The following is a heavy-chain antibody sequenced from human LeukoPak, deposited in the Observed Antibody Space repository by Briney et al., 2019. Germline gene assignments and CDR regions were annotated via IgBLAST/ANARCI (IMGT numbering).Heavy chain of an antibody. CDR2: IYSGGST. V-gene: IGHV3-53*05. Sequence: GGSLRLSCAASGFTVSSNYMSWVRQAPGKGLEWVSVIYSGGSTYYADSVKGRFTISRDNSKNTLYLQMNSLRAEDTAVYYCAKDTGRITIFGVAPVNWFDPWGQGTLVTASS. D-gene: IGHD3-3*01. J-gene: IGHJ5*02. CDR1: GFTVSSNY. CDR3: AKDTGRITIFGVAPVNWFDP.